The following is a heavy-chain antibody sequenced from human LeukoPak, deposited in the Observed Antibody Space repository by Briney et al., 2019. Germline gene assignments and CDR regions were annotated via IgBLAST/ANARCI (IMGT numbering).Heavy chain of an antibody. V-gene: IGHV3-23*01. CDR1: GFTFSTYT. CDR3: AIDPNWGTHS. D-gene: IGHD7-27*01. Sequence: PGGSLRLSCAASGFTFSTYTMYWVRHSPGKRLEWVSIIGNNGGGIHYADSVKGRFTISRDNFKNALYLQMNSLRVEDTAVYYCAIDPNWGTHSWGQGVLVTVSS. CDR2: IGNNGGGI. J-gene: IGHJ4*02.